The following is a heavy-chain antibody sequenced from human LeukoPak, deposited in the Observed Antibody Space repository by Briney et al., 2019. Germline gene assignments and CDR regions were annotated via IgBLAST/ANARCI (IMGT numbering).Heavy chain of an antibody. V-gene: IGHV1-8*03. CDR1: GYTFTSYD. CDR2: MNPNSGNT. D-gene: IGHD1-26*01. J-gene: IGHJ2*01. CDR3: ARGRGSYYGFYWYFDL. Sequence: ASVKVSCKASGYTFTSYDINWVRQATGQGLEWMGWMNPNSGNTGYAQKFQGRVTITRNTSISTAYMELSSLRSEDTAVYYCARGRGSYYGFYWYFDLWGRGTLVTVSS.